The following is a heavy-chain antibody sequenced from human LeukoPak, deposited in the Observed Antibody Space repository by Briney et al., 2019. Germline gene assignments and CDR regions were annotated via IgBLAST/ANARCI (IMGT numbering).Heavy chain of an antibody. CDR2: INHSGST. D-gene: IGHD1-1*01. Sequence: SETLSLTCAVYGGSFSGYYWSWIRQPPGKGLEWIGEINHSGSTNYNPSLKSRVTISVDTSKNQFSLKLSSVTAADTAVYYCAKRETSNWFFDLWGRGTQVTVSS. CDR1: GGSFSGYY. V-gene: IGHV4-34*01. CDR3: AKRETSNWFFDL. J-gene: IGHJ2*01.